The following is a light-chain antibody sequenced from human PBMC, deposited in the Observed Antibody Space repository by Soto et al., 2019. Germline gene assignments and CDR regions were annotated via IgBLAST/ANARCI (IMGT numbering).Light chain of an antibody. J-gene: IGLJ3*02. V-gene: IGLV2-23*01. Sequence: QSALTQPASVSGSPGQSITISCTGTSSDVGPYNLVSWYQHHPGKVPQLIIYETTKRPSGVSNRFSGSKSGNTASLTISGLQAEDEAHYHCSSYTGYYTLMFAGGTKVTVL. CDR3: SSYTGYYTLM. CDR1: SSDVGPYNL. CDR2: ETT.